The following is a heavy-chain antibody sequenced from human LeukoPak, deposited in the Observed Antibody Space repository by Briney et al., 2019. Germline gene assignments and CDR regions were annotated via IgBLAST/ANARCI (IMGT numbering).Heavy chain of an antibody. CDR1: GFTFSGYG. CDR3: AKSHWEPLNQFDY. J-gene: IGHJ4*02. Sequence: GGSLRLSCAASGFTFSGYGMHWVRQAPGKGLEWVAFIRYDGSNKYYADSVKGRFTISRDNSKNTLYLQMNSLRVEDTAVYYCAKSHWEPLNQFDYWGQGTLVTVSS. CDR2: IRYDGSNK. D-gene: IGHD1-26*01. V-gene: IGHV3-30*02.